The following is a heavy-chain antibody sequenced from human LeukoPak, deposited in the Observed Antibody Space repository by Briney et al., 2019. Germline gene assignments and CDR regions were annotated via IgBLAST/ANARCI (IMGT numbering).Heavy chain of an antibody. CDR3: AKPTHNTGDYTD. J-gene: IGHJ4*02. V-gene: IGHV4-39*07. CDR1: GVSVSTSDYY. CDR2: VYRSASA. Sequence: PSETLSLTCIVSGVSVSTSDYYWGWIRQPPGMGLEWIGSVYRSASASYNPSLKSRVTISVDTSKNQFSQKLSSVTAADTAVYYCAKPTHNTGDYTDWGQGTLVTVSS. D-gene: IGHD4-17*01.